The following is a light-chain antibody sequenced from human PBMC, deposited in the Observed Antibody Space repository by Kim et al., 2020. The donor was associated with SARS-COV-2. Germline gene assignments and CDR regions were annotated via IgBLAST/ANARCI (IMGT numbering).Light chain of an antibody. J-gene: IGKJ2*03. Sequence: SSSVGDRVTITCRASQSFYIWLAWYQQKPGKAPKLLIYKTSTVETGVPSRFSGSGSGTEFTLTISNLQPDDSATYYCQQYYSYSYSFGQGTKLEI. CDR3: QQYYSYSYS. CDR2: KTS. V-gene: IGKV1-5*03. CDR1: QSFYIW.